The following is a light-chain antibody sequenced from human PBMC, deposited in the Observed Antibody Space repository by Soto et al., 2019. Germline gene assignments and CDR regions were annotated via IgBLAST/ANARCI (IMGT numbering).Light chain of an antibody. J-gene: IGLJ2*01. V-gene: IGLV1-47*01. CDR1: NSNMGRNY. CDR3: AVWDNSLNGVA. Sequence: QSVLTQTPSASGTPGQRITISCSGSNSNMGRNYVYWYQQVPGTAPKLLMYRNDVRPPGVPDRFTGSKSGTSASLAISGLRSEDEADYYCAVWDNSLNGVAFGGGTKLTVL. CDR2: RND.